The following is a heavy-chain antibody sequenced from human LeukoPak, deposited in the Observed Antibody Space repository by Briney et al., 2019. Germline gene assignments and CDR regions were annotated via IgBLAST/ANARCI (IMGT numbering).Heavy chain of an antibody. D-gene: IGHD3-10*01. CDR1: GFTFSSYG. Sequence: GGSLRLSCAASGFTFSSYGMHWVRQAPGKGLEWVAFIRYDGSNKYYADSVKGRFTISRDNSKNTVHLQMNSLRAEDTAIYYCAKDMKVRGIMSIDYWGQGTLVTVSS. J-gene: IGHJ4*02. CDR2: IRYDGSNK. CDR3: AKDMKVRGIMSIDY. V-gene: IGHV3-30*02.